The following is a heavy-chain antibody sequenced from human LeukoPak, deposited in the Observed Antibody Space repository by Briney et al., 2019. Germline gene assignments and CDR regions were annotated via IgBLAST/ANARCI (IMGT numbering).Heavy chain of an antibody. Sequence: SETLSLTCTVSGGSISSYYWSWIRQPPGKGLEWIGYIYTSGSTNYNPSLKSRVTISVDTSKNRFSLKLSSVTAADTAVYYCARASYSSSWNYYFDYWGQGTLVTVSS. V-gene: IGHV4-4*09. D-gene: IGHD6-13*01. CDR1: GGSISSYY. J-gene: IGHJ4*02. CDR2: IYTSGST. CDR3: ARASYSSSWNYYFDY.